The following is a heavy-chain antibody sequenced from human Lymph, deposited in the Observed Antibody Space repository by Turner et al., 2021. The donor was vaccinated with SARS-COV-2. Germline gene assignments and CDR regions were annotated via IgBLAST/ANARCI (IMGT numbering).Heavy chain of an antibody. Sequence: QVPLVESGGGVVQPGRSLSLSCAASGFTFSTYAIHWVRQAQGNGLEWVAVISYDGFNKYYSDSVKGQFTISRDNSKNTLYLQMSSLRAEDTAVYYCARGSGSYLSAFDIWGQGTMVTVSS. V-gene: IGHV3-30*15. J-gene: IGHJ3*02. CDR2: ISYDGFNK. CDR1: GFTFSTYA. D-gene: IGHD1-26*01. CDR3: ARGSGSYLSAFDI.